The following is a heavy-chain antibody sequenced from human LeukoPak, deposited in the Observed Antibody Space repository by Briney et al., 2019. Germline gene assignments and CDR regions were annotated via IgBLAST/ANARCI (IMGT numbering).Heavy chain of an antibody. Sequence: PSETLSLTCSVSGGSISSSGYYWNWIRQPPGKGLEWVGSIYYSGTTYYNSSLTSRVTISADTSKNRFSLMLTSVTAADTAVYYCARQVSDYFYYYLDVWGEGTTVIVSS. CDR1: GGSISSSGYY. V-gene: IGHV4-39*01. CDR2: IYYSGTT. CDR3: ARQVSDYFYYYLDV. J-gene: IGHJ6*03.